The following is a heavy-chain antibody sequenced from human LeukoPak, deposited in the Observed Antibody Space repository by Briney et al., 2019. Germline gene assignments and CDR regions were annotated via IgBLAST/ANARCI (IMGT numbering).Heavy chain of an antibody. V-gene: IGHV4-39*07. J-gene: IGHJ4*02. D-gene: IGHD5-12*01. CDR3: ARLATRYYFDY. CDR1: GGSISSRSYY. CDR2: IYYSGSS. Sequence: SETLSLTRTVSGGSISSRSYYWGWIRQPPGKGLEWIGNIYYSGSSYYNPSLKSRVTISVDTSKNQFSLKLTSVTAADTAVYYCARLATRYYFDYWGQRTLVTVSS.